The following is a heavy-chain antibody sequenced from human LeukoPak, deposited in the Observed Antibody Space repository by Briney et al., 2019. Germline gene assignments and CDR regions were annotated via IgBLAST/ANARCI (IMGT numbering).Heavy chain of an antibody. V-gene: IGHV3-9*01. CDR3: AKGQTIITMTTFDY. CDR1: GFTFHDYA. Sequence: GRSLRLSCAASGFTFHDYAMHWVRQAPGKGLEWVSGISWNSGNIVYADSVKGRFTISRDNAKNSLYLQMDSLRAEDTALYYCAKGQTIITMTTFDYWGQGTLVTVSS. CDR2: ISWNSGNI. J-gene: IGHJ4*02. D-gene: IGHD4-17*01.